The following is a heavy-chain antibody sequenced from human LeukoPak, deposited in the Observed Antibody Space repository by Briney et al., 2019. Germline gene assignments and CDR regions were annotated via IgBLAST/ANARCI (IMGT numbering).Heavy chain of an antibody. Sequence: GGSLRLSCAASGFTFSSYSMNWVRQAPGKGLEWVSSISSSSSYIYYADSVKGRFTISRDNAKNSLYLQMNSLRAEDTAVYYCAQFGFWSGSHAFDIWGQGTMVTVSS. CDR1: GFTFSSYS. V-gene: IGHV3-21*01. D-gene: IGHD3-3*01. J-gene: IGHJ3*02. CDR3: AQFGFWSGSHAFDI. CDR2: ISSSSSYI.